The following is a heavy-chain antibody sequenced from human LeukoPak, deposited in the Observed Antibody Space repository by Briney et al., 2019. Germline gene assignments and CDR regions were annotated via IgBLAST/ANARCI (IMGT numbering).Heavy chain of an antibody. CDR2: INPNSGGT. CDR1: GYTLTGYY. Sequence: ASVKVSCKAAGYTLTGYYMHWVRQAPGQGLEWMGWINPNSGGTSYAQKFQGRVTMTRDTSISTAYMELSRLRSDDTAVYYCARDRVVGTRQRGVYFDYWGQGTLVTVSS. J-gene: IGHJ4*02. V-gene: IGHV1-2*02. D-gene: IGHD3-10*01. CDR3: ARDRVVGTRQRGVYFDY.